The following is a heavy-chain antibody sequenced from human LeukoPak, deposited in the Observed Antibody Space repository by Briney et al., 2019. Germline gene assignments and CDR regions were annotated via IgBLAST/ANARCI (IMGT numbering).Heavy chain of an antibody. CDR3: ARGGSDPFDY. D-gene: IGHD6-19*01. Sequence: PSETLSLTCTVSGGFISSYYWSWIRQPPGKGLEWIGYIYYSGSTNYNPSLKSRVTISVDTSKNQFSLKLSSVTAADTAVYYCARGGSDPFDYWGQGTLVTVSS. CDR1: GGFISSYY. J-gene: IGHJ4*02. CDR2: IYYSGST. V-gene: IGHV4-59*01.